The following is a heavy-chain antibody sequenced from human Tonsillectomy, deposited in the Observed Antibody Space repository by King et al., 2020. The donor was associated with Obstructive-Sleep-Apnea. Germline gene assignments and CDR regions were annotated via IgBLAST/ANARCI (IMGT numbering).Heavy chain of an antibody. CDR1: GFSLSTSGVG. CDR2: IYWNDDK. D-gene: IGHD6-19*01. CDR3: AHTGYSSGWYERYFQH. J-gene: IGHJ1*01. Sequence: TLKESGPTLVKPTQTLTLTCTFSGFSLSTSGVGLGWIRPPPGKALECFALIYWNDDKRYSPSLKSRLTITKDTSKNQVVLTMTNMDPVDTATYYCAHTGYSSGWYERYFQHWGQGTLVTVSS. V-gene: IGHV2-5*01.